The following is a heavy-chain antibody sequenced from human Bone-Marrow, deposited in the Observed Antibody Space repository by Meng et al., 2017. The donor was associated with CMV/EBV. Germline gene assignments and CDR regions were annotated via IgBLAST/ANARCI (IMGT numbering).Heavy chain of an antibody. CDR3: ARQVDGYRVDY. V-gene: IGHV4-59*03. CDR1: GGSISSYY. D-gene: IGHD5-24*01. Sequence: GSLRLSCTVSGGSISSYYWSWIRQPPGKGLEWIGYIYYSGSSNYNPPLKSRVTISVDTSKNQFSLKLNSVTAADTAVYYCARQVDGYRVDYWGQGTLVTVSS. CDR2: IYYSGSS. J-gene: IGHJ4*02.